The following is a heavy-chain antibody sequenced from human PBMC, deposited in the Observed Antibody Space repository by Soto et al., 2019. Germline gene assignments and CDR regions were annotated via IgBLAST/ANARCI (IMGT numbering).Heavy chain of an antibody. D-gene: IGHD2-2*01. CDR1: GFTFDDYA. J-gene: IGHJ5*02. CDR3: VASYCVTTICYGGLDP. Sequence: GGSLRLSCAASGFTFDDYAMHWVRQAPGKGLEWVSGISWNSGSIGYADSVKGRFTISRDNAKNTVFVQLNSLRADDTAVYYCVASYCVTTICYGGLDPWGQGT. V-gene: IGHV3-9*01. CDR2: ISWNSGSI.